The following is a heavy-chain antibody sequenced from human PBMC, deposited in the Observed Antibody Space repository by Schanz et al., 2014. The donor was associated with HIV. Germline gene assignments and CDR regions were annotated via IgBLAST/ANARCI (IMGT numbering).Heavy chain of an antibody. Sequence: QVQLVQSGAEVKKPGASVKVSCKASGYTFTGYYMHWVRQAPGQGLEWMGWINPNSGGTSYAQKFQGRVTMTRDTSISTAYMELRRRRYDDAAVYYCAMGPDYYDSSAYYRVGLWYFDLWGRGTLVTVSS. V-gene: IGHV1-2*02. J-gene: IGHJ2*01. CDR2: INPNSGGT. CDR3: AMGPDYYDSSAYYRVGLWYFDL. CDR1: GYTFTGYY. D-gene: IGHD3-22*01.